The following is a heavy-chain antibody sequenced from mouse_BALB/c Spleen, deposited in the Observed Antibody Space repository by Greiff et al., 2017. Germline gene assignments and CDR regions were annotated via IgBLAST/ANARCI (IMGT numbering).Heavy chain of an antibody. CDR2: IDPANGNT. J-gene: IGHJ4*01. Sequence: VQLKQSGAELVKPGASVKLSCTASGFNIKDTYMHWVKQRPEQGLEWIGRIDPANGNTKYDPKFQGKATITADTSSNTAYLQLSSLTSEDTAVYYCASTPLVWSYAMDYWGQGTSVTVSS. CDR3: ASTPLVWSYAMDY. D-gene: IGHD2-10*02. V-gene: IGHV14-3*02. CDR1: GFNIKDTY.